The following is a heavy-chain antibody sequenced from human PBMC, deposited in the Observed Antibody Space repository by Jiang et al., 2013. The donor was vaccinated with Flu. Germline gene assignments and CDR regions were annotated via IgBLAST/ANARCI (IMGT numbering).Heavy chain of an antibody. J-gene: IGHJ4*02. Sequence: PGLVKPSETLSLACTVSGGSISSYYWSWIRQPPGKGLEWIGYIYYSGSTNYNPSLKSRVTISVDTSKNQFSLKLSSVTAADTAVYYCARVRHDVFDYWGQGTLVTVSS. CDR2: IYYSGST. V-gene: IGHV4-59*01. CDR3: ARVRHDVFDY. CDR1: GGSISSYY.